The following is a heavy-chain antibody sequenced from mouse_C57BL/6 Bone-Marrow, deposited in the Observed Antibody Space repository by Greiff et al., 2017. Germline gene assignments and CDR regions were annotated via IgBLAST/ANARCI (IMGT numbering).Heavy chain of an antibody. J-gene: IGHJ2*01. V-gene: IGHV1-81*01. CDR1: GYTFTSYG. CDR3: ARWNYCGCSYGY. D-gene: IGHD1-1*01. Sequence: VQGVQSGAELARPGASVKLSCKASGYTFTSYGISWVKQRTGQGLEWIGEIYPRSGNTYYNEKFKGKATLTADKSSSTAYMELRSLTSEDSAVXFCARWNYCGCSYGYWGQGTTLTVSA. CDR2: IYPRSGNT.